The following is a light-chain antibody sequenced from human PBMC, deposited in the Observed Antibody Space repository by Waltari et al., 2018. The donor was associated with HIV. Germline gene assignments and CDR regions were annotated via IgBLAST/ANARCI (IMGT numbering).Light chain of an antibody. J-gene: IGLJ3*02. Sequence: QSPLYQPASVSGSPGQSITIPCSGVSHKIYFYTFVSLYQLRPGKAPQLIIFGVTRRPSGISSRFSGSTSGGTASLTISDLQIEDEADYFCSSFAGTGTPMFGGGTKLTVL. CDR1: SHKIYFYTF. CDR2: GVT. V-gene: IGLV2-14*03. CDR3: SSFAGTGTPM.